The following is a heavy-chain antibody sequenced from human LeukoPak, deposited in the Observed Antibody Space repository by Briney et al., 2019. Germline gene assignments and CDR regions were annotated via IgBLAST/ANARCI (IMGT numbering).Heavy chain of an antibody. V-gene: IGHV3-21*04. Sequence: GGSLRLSCAASAFSLNTYNMNWVRQAPGKGLEGVSSISYTGTYIYYADSVKGRFTISRDNAQNSVYLQMNSLRAEDTAVYYCVRDRGTYRPIDYWGQGTLVTVSS. CDR3: VRDRGTYRPIDY. J-gene: IGHJ4*02. CDR1: AFSLNTYN. CDR2: ISYTGTYI. D-gene: IGHD1-26*01.